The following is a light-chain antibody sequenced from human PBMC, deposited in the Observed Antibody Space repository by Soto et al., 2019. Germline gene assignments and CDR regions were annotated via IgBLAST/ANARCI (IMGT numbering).Light chain of an antibody. J-gene: IGLJ3*02. CDR1: SSDVGGYNS. V-gene: IGLV2-11*01. CDR3: CSFAGSFWV. CDR2: DVN. Sequence: QSALTQPRSVSGSPGQSVTISCTGTSSDVGGYNSVSWYQQHPGKAPKLMIYDVNKRPSGVPDRFSGSKSGNTASLTISGLQAEDEADYYCCSFAGSFWVFGGGTKVTVL.